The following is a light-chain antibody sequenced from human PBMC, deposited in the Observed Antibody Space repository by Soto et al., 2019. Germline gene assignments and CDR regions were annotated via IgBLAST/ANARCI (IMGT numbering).Light chain of an antibody. Sequence: DIVMTQSPDSLSVSLGERATINCKSSQSVLYSSDNKNCLAGYQQKPGQPPKLLIYWASTRESGVPDRFSGSGSGTDFTLTISSLQAEDVAVYYCQQYCSAPPTFGQGTKVEIK. CDR3: QQYCSAPPT. CDR2: WAS. CDR1: QSVLYSSDNKNC. V-gene: IGKV4-1*01. J-gene: IGKJ1*01.